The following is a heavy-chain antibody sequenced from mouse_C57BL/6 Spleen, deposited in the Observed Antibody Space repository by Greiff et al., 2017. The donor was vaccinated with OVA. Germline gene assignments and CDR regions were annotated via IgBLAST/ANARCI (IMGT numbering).Heavy chain of an antibody. CDR3: ASEGNLWEDWFAY. CDR2: INPNNGGT. CDR1: GYTFTDYN. V-gene: IGHV1-18*01. Sequence: VQLQQPGPELVKPGASVKISCKASGYTFTDYNMHWVKQSPGQSLEWIGDINPNNGGTIYNQKFKGKATLTVDKSSSTAYMELRSLTSEDTAVYYCASEGNLWEDWFAYWGQGTLVTVSA. J-gene: IGHJ3*01. D-gene: IGHD4-1*01.